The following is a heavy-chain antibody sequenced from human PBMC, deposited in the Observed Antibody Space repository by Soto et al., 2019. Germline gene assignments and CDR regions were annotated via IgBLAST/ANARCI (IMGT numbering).Heavy chain of an antibody. Sequence: QVQLVQCGAEVKKPGSSVKVSCKASGGTFSSYTISWVRQAPGQGLEWMGRIIPILGIANYAQKFQGRVTITADKSTSTAYMELSSLRSEDTAVYYCARGGGSWYAEDYWGQGTLVTVSS. D-gene: IGHD6-13*01. V-gene: IGHV1-69*02. CDR1: GGTFSSYT. CDR3: ARGGGSWYAEDY. J-gene: IGHJ4*02. CDR2: IIPILGIA.